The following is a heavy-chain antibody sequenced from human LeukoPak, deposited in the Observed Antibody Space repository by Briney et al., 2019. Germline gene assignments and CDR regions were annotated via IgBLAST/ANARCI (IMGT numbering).Heavy chain of an antibody. D-gene: IGHD3-3*02. CDR3: ARDAF. CDR2: VNPSGGST. CDR1: GYSFTNFY. J-gene: IGHJ4*02. Sequence: GASVKVSCKTSGYSFTNFYIHWVRQAPGQGLEWMGMVNPSGGSTISAQRFQDRVNMTTDTSTRTVYMEMTGPTSDDTGIYYCARDAFWGQGTQVTVSS. V-gene: IGHV1-46*01.